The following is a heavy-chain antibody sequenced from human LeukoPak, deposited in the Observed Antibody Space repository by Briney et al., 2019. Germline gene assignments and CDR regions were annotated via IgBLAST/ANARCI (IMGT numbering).Heavy chain of an antibody. CDR3: AKGPYGVWGSYGDWFDP. CDR1: GFTFDDYA. CDR2: ISWNSGSI. D-gene: IGHD3-16*01. J-gene: IGHJ5*02. V-gene: IGHV3-9*03. Sequence: PGGSLRLSCAASGFTFDDYAMHWVRQAPGKCLEWVSGISWNSGSIGYADSVKGRFTISRDNAKNSLYLQMNSLRAEDMALYYCAKGPYGVWGSYGDWFDPWGQGTLVTVSS.